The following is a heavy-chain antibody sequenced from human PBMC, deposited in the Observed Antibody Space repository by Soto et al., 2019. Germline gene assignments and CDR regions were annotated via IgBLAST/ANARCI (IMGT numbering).Heavy chain of an antibody. V-gene: IGHV3-21*01. CDR1: GFTFSSYS. Sequence: GGSLRLSCAASGFTFSSYSMNWVRQAPGKGLEWVSSISSSSSYIYYADSVKGRFTISRDNAKNSLYLQMNSLRAEDTAVYYCARGRPGRGPGYYYYYGMDVWGQGTTVTVSS. J-gene: IGHJ6*02. CDR2: ISSSSSYI. CDR3: ARGRPGRGPGYYYYYGMDV.